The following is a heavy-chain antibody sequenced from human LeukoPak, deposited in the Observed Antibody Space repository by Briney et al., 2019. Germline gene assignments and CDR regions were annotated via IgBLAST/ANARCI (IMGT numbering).Heavy chain of an antibody. Sequence: ASVKVSCKASGYTFTSYGISWVRQAPGQGLEWMGIVNPSGGSTSYAQKFQGRVTMTRDTSTSTVYMELSSLRSEDTAVYYCARDSGGYYPTPQDYWGQGTLVTVSS. J-gene: IGHJ4*02. CDR1: GYTFTSYG. CDR2: VNPSGGST. CDR3: ARDSGGYYPTPQDY. D-gene: IGHD3-22*01. V-gene: IGHV1-46*01.